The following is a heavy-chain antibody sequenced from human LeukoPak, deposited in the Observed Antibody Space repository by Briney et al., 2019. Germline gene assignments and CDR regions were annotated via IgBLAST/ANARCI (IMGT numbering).Heavy chain of an antibody. CDR1: GGTLSSYA. CDR3: ARVGLSEGLVGPSDY. CDR2: SFHIFGTA. J-gene: IGHJ4*02. V-gene: IGHV1-69*05. D-gene: IGHD2-21*01. Sequence: GASVKVSCKASGGTLSSYAISCVRQAPGQGLEWMGGSFHIFGTANYAQKFQSRVTITTDESTSTAYMELSSLRAEDTAVYYCARVGLSEGLVGPSDYWGQGTLVTVSS.